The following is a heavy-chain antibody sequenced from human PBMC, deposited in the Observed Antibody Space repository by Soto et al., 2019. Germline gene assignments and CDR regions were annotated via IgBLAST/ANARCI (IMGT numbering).Heavy chain of an antibody. CDR2: IIPIFGTA. J-gene: IGHJ6*02. V-gene: IGHV1-69*01. Sequence: QVQLVQSGAEVKKPGSSVKVSCKASGGTFSSYAISWVRQAPGQGLEWMGGIIPIFGTANYAQKFQGRVTITADESTRTAYMELSSLRSEDTAVYYCARGRSENTIFGVVHYYGMDVWGQGTTVTVSS. CDR1: GGTFSSYA. CDR3: ARGRSENTIFGVVHYYGMDV. D-gene: IGHD3-3*01.